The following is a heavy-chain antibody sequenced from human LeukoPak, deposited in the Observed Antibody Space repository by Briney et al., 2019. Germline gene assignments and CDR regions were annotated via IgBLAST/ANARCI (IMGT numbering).Heavy chain of an antibody. Sequence: SETLSLTCTVSGGSISSYYWSWIRQPAGKGLEWIGRIYSSGSTSGSTNYNPSLKSRVTMSVDTSKNQFSLKLSSVTAADTAVYYCAREGPRLLWFGDTNSWFDPWGQGTLVTVSS. D-gene: IGHD3-10*01. J-gene: IGHJ5*02. CDR2: IYSSGSTSGST. CDR1: GGSISSYY. CDR3: AREGPRLLWFGDTNSWFDP. V-gene: IGHV4-4*07.